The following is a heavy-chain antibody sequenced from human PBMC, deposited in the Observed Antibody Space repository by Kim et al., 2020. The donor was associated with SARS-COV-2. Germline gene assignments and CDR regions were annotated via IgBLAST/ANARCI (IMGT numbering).Heavy chain of an antibody. D-gene: IGHD6-6*01. V-gene: IGHV4-59*12. J-gene: IGHJ1*01. CDR3: ARARPAPRASD. Sequence: SQTLSLTCTVSGGSISSYYWSWIRQPPGKGLEWIGYIYYSGSTNYNPPPKSRATISADTPKNPPSLKPSPATPPDTAASYPARARPAPRASDWG. CDR2: IYYSGST. CDR1: GGSISSYY.